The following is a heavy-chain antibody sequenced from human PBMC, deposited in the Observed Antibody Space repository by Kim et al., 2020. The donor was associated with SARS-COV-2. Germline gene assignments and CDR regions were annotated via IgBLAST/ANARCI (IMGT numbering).Heavy chain of an antibody. J-gene: IGHJ6*03. V-gene: IGHV1-69*13. CDR3: ARTYNWNYANYYYYMDV. Sequence: SVKVSCKASGGTFSSYAISWVRQAPGQGLEWMGGIIPIFGTANYAQKFQGRVTITADESTSTAYMELSSLRSEDTAVYYCARTYNWNYANYYYYMDVWGKGTTVTVSS. D-gene: IGHD1-7*01. CDR1: GGTFSSYA. CDR2: IIPIFGTA.